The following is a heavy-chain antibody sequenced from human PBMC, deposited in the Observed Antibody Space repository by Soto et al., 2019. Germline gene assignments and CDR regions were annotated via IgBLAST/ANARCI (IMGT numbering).Heavy chain of an antibody. V-gene: IGHV1-69*13. CDR1: GGTFSSYA. CDR2: IIPIFGTA. D-gene: IGHD3-16*02. Sequence: GASVKVSCKASGGTFSSYAISWVRPAPGQGLEWMGGIIPIFGTANYAQKFQGRVTITADESTSTAYMELSSLRSEDTAVYYCASEITSQNIVEFEDYYYGMDVWGQGTTVTVSS. J-gene: IGHJ6*02. CDR3: ASEITSQNIVEFEDYYYGMDV.